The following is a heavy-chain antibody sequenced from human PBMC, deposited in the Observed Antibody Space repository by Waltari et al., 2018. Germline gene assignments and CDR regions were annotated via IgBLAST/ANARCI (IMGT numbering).Heavy chain of an antibody. D-gene: IGHD6-19*01. J-gene: IGHJ4*02. Sequence: QVQLVQSGAEVKKPGASVKVSCKASGYTFTGYYMHWVRQAPGQGLEWMGRINPNSGGTNYAQKFQGRVTMTRDTSISTAYMELSRLRSDDTAVYYCARDSSGWYPVGYFDYWGQGTLVTVSS. CDR3: ARDSSGWYPVGYFDY. CDR1: GYTFTGYY. CDR2: INPNSGGT. V-gene: IGHV1-2*06.